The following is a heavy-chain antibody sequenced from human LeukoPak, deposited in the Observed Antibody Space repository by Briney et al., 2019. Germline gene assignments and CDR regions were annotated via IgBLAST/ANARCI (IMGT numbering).Heavy chain of an antibody. D-gene: IGHD3-3*01. Sequence: QPGGSLRLSCAASGFTFSSYGMHWVRQAPGKGLEWVAFIRYDGSNKYYADSVKGRFTISRDNSKNTLYLQMNSLRAEDTAVYYCAKGGYYDFWSGYQSYYMDVWGKGTTVTVSS. CDR1: GFTFSSYG. CDR3: AKGGYYDFWSGYQSYYMDV. CDR2: IRYDGSNK. V-gene: IGHV3-30*02. J-gene: IGHJ6*03.